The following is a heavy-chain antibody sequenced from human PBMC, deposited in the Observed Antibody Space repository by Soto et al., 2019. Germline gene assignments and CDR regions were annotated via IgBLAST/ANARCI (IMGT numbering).Heavy chain of an antibody. V-gene: IGHV4-34*01. Sequence: SETLSLTCAVYGGSFSGYYWSWIRQPPGKGLEWIGEINHSGSTNYNPSLKSRVTISVDTSKNQFSLKLSAVTAADTAVYYCARRYRYFDWHKANWFDPWGQGTLVTVSS. CDR1: GGSFSGYY. CDR3: ARRYRYFDWHKANWFDP. J-gene: IGHJ5*02. CDR2: INHSGST. D-gene: IGHD3-9*01.